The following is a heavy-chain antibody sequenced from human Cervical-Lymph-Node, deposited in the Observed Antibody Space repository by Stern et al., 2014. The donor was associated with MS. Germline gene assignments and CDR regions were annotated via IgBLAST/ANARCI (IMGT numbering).Heavy chain of an antibody. CDR2: INPSGGTP. CDR1: GYSFTNYY. CDR3: VRSRYCSGGNCFSDWFDP. Sequence: VQLVESGAEVKKPGASVKVSCKASGYSFTNYYMHWVRQAPGHGLEWMGMINPSGGTPNYAQKFQGRATMTSDTSTSTVYMELSSLRSEDTAVYYCVRSRYCSGGNCFSDWFDPGGQGTLVTVPP. J-gene: IGHJ5*02. V-gene: IGHV1-46*03. D-gene: IGHD2-15*01.